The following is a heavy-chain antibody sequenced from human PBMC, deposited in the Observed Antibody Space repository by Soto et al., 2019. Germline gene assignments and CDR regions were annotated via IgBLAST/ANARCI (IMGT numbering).Heavy chain of an antibody. CDR1: GYTFTSYD. Sequence: GASVKVSCKASGYTFTSYDINWVRQATGQGLEWMGWMNPNSGNTGYAQKFQGRVTMTRNTSVSTAYMELSSLRSEDTAVYYCARGPYSNYASWFDPWGQGTLVTVSS. J-gene: IGHJ5*02. CDR2: MNPNSGNT. D-gene: IGHD4-4*01. V-gene: IGHV1-8*01. CDR3: ARGPYSNYASWFDP.